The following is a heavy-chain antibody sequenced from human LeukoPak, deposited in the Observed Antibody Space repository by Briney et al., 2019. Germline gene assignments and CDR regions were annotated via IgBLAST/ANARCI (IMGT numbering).Heavy chain of an antibody. D-gene: IGHD6-13*01. V-gene: IGHV3-74*01. CDR2: MNGEGTTI. Sequence: GGSLRLSCAASGFTFSSSWMHWVRQVPGKGLMWVSHMNGEGTTISHADSVKGRFTMSRDNANNTLYLEMNSLRDDDTAVYFCVRGTSNWYGVDSWGRGTLVTVSS. CDR1: GFTFSSSW. J-gene: IGHJ4*02. CDR3: VRGTSNWYGVDS.